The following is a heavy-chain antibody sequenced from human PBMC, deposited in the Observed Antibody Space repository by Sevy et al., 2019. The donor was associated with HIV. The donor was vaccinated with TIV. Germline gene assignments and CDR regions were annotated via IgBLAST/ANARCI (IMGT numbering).Heavy chain of an antibody. J-gene: IGHJ4*02. CDR2: IKQDGSEK. V-gene: IGHV3-7*01. CDR1: GFTFSSYW. CDR3: ARDVPGIASIAAAGFDY. Sequence: GGSLRLSCAASGFTFSSYWMSRVRQAPGKGLEWVANIKQDGSEKYYVDSVKGRFTISRDNAKNSLYLQMNSLRAEDTAVYYCARDVPGIASIAAAGFDYWGQGTLVTVSS. D-gene: IGHD6-13*01.